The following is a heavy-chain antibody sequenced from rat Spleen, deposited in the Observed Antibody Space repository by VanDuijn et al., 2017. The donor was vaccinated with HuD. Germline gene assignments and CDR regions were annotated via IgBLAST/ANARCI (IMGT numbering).Heavy chain of an antibody. D-gene: IGHD1-11*01. V-gene: IGHV3-3*01. CDR3: TRTSYGGSWDY. CDR1: GYSITSSYR. CDR2: INSAGRT. Sequence: EVQLQESGPGLVKPSQSLSLICFVTGYSITSSYRWNWIRKFPGNKLEWMGYINSAGRTNYNPSLKSRIPITRNTSKNQFFLQVNSVTTEDTATYYCTRTSYGGSWDYWGQGVMVTVSS. J-gene: IGHJ2*01.